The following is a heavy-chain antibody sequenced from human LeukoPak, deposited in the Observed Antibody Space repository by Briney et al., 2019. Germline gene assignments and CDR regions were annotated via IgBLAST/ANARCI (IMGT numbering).Heavy chain of an antibody. CDR1: GGSINTYY. Sequence: TSETLSLTCAVSGGSINTYYWSWIRQPAGKGLEWIGYIYYSGSTYYNPSLKSRVTISVDTSKNQFSLKLSSVTAADTAVYYCATAEGGIPNFDYWGQGTLVTVSS. D-gene: IGHD3-16*01. CDR3: ATAEGGIPNFDY. J-gene: IGHJ4*02. V-gene: IGHV4-59*06. CDR2: IYYSGST.